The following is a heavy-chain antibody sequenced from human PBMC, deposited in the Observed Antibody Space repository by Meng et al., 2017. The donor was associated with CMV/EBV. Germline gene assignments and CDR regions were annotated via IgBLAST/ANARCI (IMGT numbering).Heavy chain of an antibody. CDR3: ARDSRDYDFWSGRRRYYYYGMDV. Sequence: GGSLRLSCAASGFTFSSYSMNWVRHAPGKGLELVSSISSSSSYIYYADSVKGRFTISRDNAKNSLYLQMNSLRAEDTAVYYCARDSRDYDFWSGRRRYYYYGMDVWGQGTTVTVSS. CDR2: ISSSSSYI. CDR1: GFTFSSYS. D-gene: IGHD3-3*01. J-gene: IGHJ6*02. V-gene: IGHV3-21*01.